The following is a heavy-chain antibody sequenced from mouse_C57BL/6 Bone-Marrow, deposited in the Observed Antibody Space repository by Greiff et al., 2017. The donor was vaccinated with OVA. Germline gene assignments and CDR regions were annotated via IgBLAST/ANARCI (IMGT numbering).Heavy chain of an antibody. CDR2: ISDGGSYT. D-gene: IGHD2-1*01. V-gene: IGHV5-4*01. J-gene: IGHJ2*01. CDR1: GFTFSSYA. Sequence: EVHLVESGGGLVKPGGSLKLSCAASGFTFSSYAMSWVRQTPEKRLEWVATISDGGSYTYYPDNVKGRFTISRDNAKNNLYLQMSHLKSEDTAMYYCARDLYGNYLDYWGQGTTLTVSS. CDR3: ARDLYGNYLDY.